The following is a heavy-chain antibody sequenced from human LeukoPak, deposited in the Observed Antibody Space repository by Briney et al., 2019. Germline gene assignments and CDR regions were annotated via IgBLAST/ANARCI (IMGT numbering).Heavy chain of an antibody. CDR1: GSTFSTNA. CDR2: MSGSGANT. D-gene: IGHD3-16*02. V-gene: IGHV3-23*01. J-gene: IGHJ4*02. CDR3: AKERAGYTNPYYFDY. Sequence: GGSLSLSCPASGSTFSTNAITWVRQPPGKGREGVSTMSGSGANTYYAASVRGRFTIYRDNSKNTLYLHMNSLRAEDTAVYYCAKERAGYTNPYYFDYWGQGTLVTVSS.